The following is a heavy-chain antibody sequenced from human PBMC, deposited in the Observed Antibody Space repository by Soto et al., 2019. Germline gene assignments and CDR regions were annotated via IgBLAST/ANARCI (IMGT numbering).Heavy chain of an antibody. D-gene: IGHD6-19*01. CDR2: ISGSGDRI. CDR1: GFTFSPFA. CDR3: AKGGGWLYYFDY. J-gene: IGHJ4*02. V-gene: IGHV3-23*01. Sequence: LRLSCVASGFTFSPFAMNWVRKAPGKGLEWVSAISGSGDRIYYADSVKGRFTIFRDNSKNTLFLQMNSLRADDTAVYYCAKGGGWLYYFDYWGQGTLVTVSS.